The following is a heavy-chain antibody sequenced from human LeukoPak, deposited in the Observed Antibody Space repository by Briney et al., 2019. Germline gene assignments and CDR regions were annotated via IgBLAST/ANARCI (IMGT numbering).Heavy chain of an antibody. CDR2: MYPNSGKT. CDR1: GYTLTSYD. CDR3: ATGSVPRKGYSYGHWYFDL. Sequence: ASVKVSCKASGYTLTSYDINWVRQATGQGLEWMGWMYPNSGKTGYAQKFQGRITITRNTSISTAYMELSSLRSEDTAVYYCATGSVPRKGYSYGHWYFDLWGRGTLVTVSS. D-gene: IGHD5-18*01. J-gene: IGHJ2*01. V-gene: IGHV1-8*01.